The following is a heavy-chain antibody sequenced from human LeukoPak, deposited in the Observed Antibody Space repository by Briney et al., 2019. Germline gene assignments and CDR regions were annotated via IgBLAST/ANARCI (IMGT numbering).Heavy chain of an antibody. D-gene: IGHD7-27*01. V-gene: IGHV3-30-3*01. CDR3: AIDPNWGTHS. J-gene: IGHJ4*02. CDR1: GFSFSSYA. Sequence: GGSLRLSCAASGFSFSSYAMHWVRQAPGKGPEWVAVISYDGSNKYSVDSVKGRFTISRDNSKNALYLQMNSLRVEDTAVYYCAIDPNWGTHSWGQGVLVTVSS. CDR2: ISYDGSNK.